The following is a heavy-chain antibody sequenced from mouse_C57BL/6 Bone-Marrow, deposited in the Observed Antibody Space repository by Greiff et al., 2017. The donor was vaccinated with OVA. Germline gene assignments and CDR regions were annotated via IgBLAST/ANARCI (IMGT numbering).Heavy chain of an antibody. V-gene: IGHV1-52*01. CDR3: ARAEAYYGSSRYWYFDV. CDR2: IDPSDSET. J-gene: IGHJ1*03. Sequence: QVQLQQSGAELVRPGSSVKLSCKASGYTFTRYWMHWVKQRPIQGLEWIGNIDPSDSETHYNQKFKDKATLNVDKSSNTAYRRLNRLASEDSAVYYCARAEAYYGSSRYWYFDVWGTGTTVTVSS. D-gene: IGHD1-1*01. CDR1: GYTFTRYW.